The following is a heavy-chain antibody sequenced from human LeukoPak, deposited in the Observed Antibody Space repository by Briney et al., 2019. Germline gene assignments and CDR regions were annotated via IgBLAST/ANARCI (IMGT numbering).Heavy chain of an antibody. Sequence: GGSLRLSCAASGFNFNNYWMSWFRQAPGKGLEWVANIKDDGSEEYYVDSVKGRFTIVRDNAYNSLYLQMNSLRVEDTAIYFCARFTRRYSEDYWGQGTLVSVSS. CDR2: IKDDGSEE. J-gene: IGHJ4*02. CDR3: ARFTRRYSEDY. CDR1: GFNFNNYW. V-gene: IGHV3-7*03. D-gene: IGHD2-2*02.